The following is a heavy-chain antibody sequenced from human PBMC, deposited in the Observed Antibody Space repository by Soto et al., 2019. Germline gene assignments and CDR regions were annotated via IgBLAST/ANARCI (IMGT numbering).Heavy chain of an antibody. CDR3: ARDSSPHTSCCYDY. CDR1: GYTFTGYY. Sequence: ASVKVSCKASGYTFTGYYMHWVRQAPGQGLEWMGWINPNSGGTNYAQKVQGWVTMNRDTSISTAYMELSRLRSDDTAVYYCARDSSPHTSCCYDYWGQGTLVTVSS. D-gene: IGHD2-2*01. J-gene: IGHJ4*02. CDR2: INPNSGGT. V-gene: IGHV1-2*04.